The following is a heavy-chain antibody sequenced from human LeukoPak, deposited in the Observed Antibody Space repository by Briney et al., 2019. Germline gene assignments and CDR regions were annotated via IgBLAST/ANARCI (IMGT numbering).Heavy chain of an antibody. CDR3: ARDNWRGREEDIAAYCGGHCYSGFDP. CDR2: IYYSGST. J-gene: IGHJ5*02. CDR1: GGSISSYY. Sequence: SETLSLTCTVSGGSISSYYWSWIRQPPGKGLEWIGYIYYSGSTNYNPSLKSRVTISVDTSKNQFSLKLSSVTAADAAVYYCARDNWRGREEDIAAYCGGHCYSGFDPWGQGTLVTVSS. D-gene: IGHD2-21*02. V-gene: IGHV4-59*01.